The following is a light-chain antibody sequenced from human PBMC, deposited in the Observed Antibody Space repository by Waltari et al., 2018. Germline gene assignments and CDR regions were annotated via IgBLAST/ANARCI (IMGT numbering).Light chain of an antibody. V-gene: IGLV2-14*03. Sequence: QSALTQPASVSGSPGQSLTISCTGTSRDVGGYNYVSGYQQHPGKAPPPMIYGVSKRPSGVSDRFSGSKSGNTASLSSSGLQADDEADYSCSSYTSSDSLIFGGGTKLSVL. CDR3: SSYTSSDSLI. CDR2: GVS. J-gene: IGLJ2*01. CDR1: SRDVGGYNY.